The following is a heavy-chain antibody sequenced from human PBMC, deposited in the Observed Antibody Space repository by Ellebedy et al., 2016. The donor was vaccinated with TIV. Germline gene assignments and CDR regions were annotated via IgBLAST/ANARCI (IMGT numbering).Heavy chain of an antibody. D-gene: IGHD3-3*01. Sequence: SETLSLTXAVYGGSFSGYYWSWIRQPPGKGLEWIGEINHSGSTSYNPSLKSRVTISVDTSKNQFSLKLSSVTAADTAVYYCARGAYDFWSGYYPLDYWGQGTLVTVSS. CDR2: INHSGST. CDR3: ARGAYDFWSGYYPLDY. CDR1: GGSFSGYY. V-gene: IGHV4-34*01. J-gene: IGHJ4*02.